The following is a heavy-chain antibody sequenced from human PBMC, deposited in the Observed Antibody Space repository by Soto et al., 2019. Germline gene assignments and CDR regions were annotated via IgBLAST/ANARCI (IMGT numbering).Heavy chain of an antibody. D-gene: IGHD1-7*01. V-gene: IGHV4-30-4*01. CDR2: IYYSGST. Sequence: PSETLSLTCTVSGGSISSGDYYWSWIRQPPGKGLEWIGYIYYSGSTYYNPSLKSRVTISVDTSKNQFSLKLSSVTAADTAVYYCARTGGELRVLFWFDPWGQGTLVTVSS. CDR3: ARTGGELRVLFWFDP. J-gene: IGHJ5*02. CDR1: GGSISSGDYY.